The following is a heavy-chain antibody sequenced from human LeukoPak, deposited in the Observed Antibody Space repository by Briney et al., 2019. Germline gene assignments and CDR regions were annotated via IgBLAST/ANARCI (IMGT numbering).Heavy chain of an antibody. J-gene: IGHJ4*02. V-gene: IGHV4-34*01. D-gene: IGHD3-10*01. CDR1: GGSFSGYY. CDR2: INHSGST. Sequence: SETLSPTCAVYGGSFSGYYCSWIRQPPGKGLEWIGEINHSGSTNSNPSLTSRVTISVDTSKNQFSLKLSSVTAAHTAVYYCARQYYYGSGSSFGYWGQGTLVTVSS. CDR3: ARQYYYGSGSSFGY.